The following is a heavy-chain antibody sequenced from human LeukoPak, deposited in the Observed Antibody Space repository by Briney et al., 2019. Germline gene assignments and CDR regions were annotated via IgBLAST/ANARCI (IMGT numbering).Heavy chain of an antibody. V-gene: IGHV1-69*13. D-gene: IGHD3-10*01. J-gene: IGHJ3*02. CDR2: IIPIFGTA. CDR1: GGTFSSYA. CDR3: AREGRSRGAFDI. Sequence: SVKVSCKASGGTFSSYAISWVRQAPGQGLEWMGGIIPIFGTANYAQKFQGRVTITADESTGTAYMELSSLRSEDTAVYYCAREGRSRGAFDIWGQGTMVTVSS.